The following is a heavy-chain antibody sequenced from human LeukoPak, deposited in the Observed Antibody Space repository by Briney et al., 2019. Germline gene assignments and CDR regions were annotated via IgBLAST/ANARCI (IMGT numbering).Heavy chain of an antibody. CDR1: GGTFSSYA. V-gene: IGHV1-69*05. J-gene: IGHJ4*02. D-gene: IGHD4-17*01. CDR3: ARESTVTIGFDY. Sequence: SVKASCKASGGTFSSYAISWVRQAPGQGLEWMGGIIPIFGTANYAQKFQGRVTITTDESTSTAYMELSSLRSEDTAVYYCARESTVTIGFDYWGQGTLVTVSS. CDR2: IIPIFGTA.